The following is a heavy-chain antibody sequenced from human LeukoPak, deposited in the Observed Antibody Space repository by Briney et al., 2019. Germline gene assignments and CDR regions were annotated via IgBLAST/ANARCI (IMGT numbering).Heavy chain of an antibody. J-gene: IGHJ4*02. Sequence: GGSLRLSCAASGFTVSSNYMSWVRQAPGKGLEWVSVIYSTGTTYYADPVKGRFTISRDNSKNTLFLQMNSLRAEDTAVYYCARSTCSGGTCHGEGFDYWGQGTLVTVSS. CDR1: GFTVSSNY. V-gene: IGHV3-66*02. CDR2: IYSTGTT. CDR3: ARSTCSGGTCHGEGFDY. D-gene: IGHD2-15*01.